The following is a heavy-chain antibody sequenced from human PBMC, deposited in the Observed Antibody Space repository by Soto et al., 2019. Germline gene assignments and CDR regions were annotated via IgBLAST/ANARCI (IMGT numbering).Heavy chain of an antibody. CDR1: GFSLSTSGMC. V-gene: IGHV2-70*01. Sequence: GSGPTLVNPTQTLTLTCTFSGFSLSTSGMCVSWIRQPPGKALEWLALIDWDDDKYYSTSLKTRLTISKDTSKNQVVLTMTNMDPVDTATYYCARMGIAALPIHYYGMDVWGQGTTVTVSS. J-gene: IGHJ6*02. D-gene: IGHD6-13*01. CDR3: ARMGIAALPIHYYGMDV. CDR2: IDWDDDK.